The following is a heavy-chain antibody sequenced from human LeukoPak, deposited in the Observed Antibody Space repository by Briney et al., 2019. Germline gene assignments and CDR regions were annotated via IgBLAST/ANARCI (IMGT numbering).Heavy chain of an antibody. V-gene: IGHV3-15*01. J-gene: IGHJ4*02. CDR2: IKSNTDGGTT. CDR3: STTEGKFRIAVAANFDY. Sequence: GGSLTLSCAASGFTFTNAWMTWVRQAPGKGLEWVGRIKSNTDGGTTDYAAPVKGRFTISRDDSKNTLYLQMSSLKSEDTAVYYCSTTEGKFRIAVAANFDYWGQGTLVTVSS. CDR1: GFTFTNAW. D-gene: IGHD6-19*01.